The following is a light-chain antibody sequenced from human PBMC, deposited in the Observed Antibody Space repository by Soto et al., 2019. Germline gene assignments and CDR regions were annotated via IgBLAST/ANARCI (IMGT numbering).Light chain of an antibody. CDR1: QGISRY. Sequence: IWMTQSRSLLSASTGDRVAIIFRLSQGISRYLAWHQQKPGKAPDLLIYAASTLQSGVPSRFSGTGSGTEVTVTISCLHSEDFATYYCHQYYSFRFTCGTGSEVDI. CDR2: AAS. J-gene: IGKJ3*01. V-gene: IGKV1D-8*01. CDR3: HQYYSFRFT.